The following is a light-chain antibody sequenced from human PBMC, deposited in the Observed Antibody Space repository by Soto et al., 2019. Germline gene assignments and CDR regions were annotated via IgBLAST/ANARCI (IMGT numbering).Light chain of an antibody. CDR2: DDS. V-gene: IGLV3-21*02. CDR1: NIGSYR. Sequence: SYELTQPPSVSVATGQTARIPCGGDNIGSYRVHWYQQKQGQAPVLVVYDDSARPSGIPGRFSGANSGNTATLTINRVEDGDEADYHWQVWESSSVLRCVFGGGTKLTVL. J-gene: IGLJ3*02. CDR3: QVWESSSVLRCV.